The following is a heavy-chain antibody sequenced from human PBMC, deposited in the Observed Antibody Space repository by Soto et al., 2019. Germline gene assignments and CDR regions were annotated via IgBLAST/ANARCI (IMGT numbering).Heavy chain of an antibody. CDR2: IKKDGSEE. Sequence: SLRLSCATSGFTFRTYWMSWVRQAPGKGLEWVACIKKDGSEEYYVDSVRGRFTISRDNAKNSLYLQMNSLRAEDTAVYYCAKDQGSSWYEIDYWGQGTLVTVSS. CDR3: AKDQGSSWYEIDY. CDR1: GFTFRTYW. D-gene: IGHD6-13*01. V-gene: IGHV3-7*01. J-gene: IGHJ4*02.